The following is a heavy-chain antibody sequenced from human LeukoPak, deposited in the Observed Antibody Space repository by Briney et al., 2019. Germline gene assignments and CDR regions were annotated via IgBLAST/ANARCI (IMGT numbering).Heavy chain of an antibody. CDR2: ISYDGSNK. V-gene: IGHV3-30*04. CDR3: ARADSSGWYGY. J-gene: IGHJ4*02. Sequence: GGSLRLSCAASGFTFSSYAMHWVRQAPGKGLEWVAVISYDGSNKYYADSVKGRFTISRDNSKNTLYLQMNSLRAEDTAVYYCARADSSGWYGYWGQGTLVTVSS. CDR1: GFTFSSYA. D-gene: IGHD6-19*01.